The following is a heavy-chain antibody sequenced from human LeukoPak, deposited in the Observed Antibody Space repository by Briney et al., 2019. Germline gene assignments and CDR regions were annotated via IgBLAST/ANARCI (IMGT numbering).Heavy chain of an antibody. Sequence: PLETLSLTCAVYGGSFSGYYWSWIRQPPGKGLEWIGEINHSGSTNYNPSLKSRVTISVDTSKNQFSLKLSSVTAADTAVYYCARTTVTINWFDPWGQGTLVTVSS. D-gene: IGHD4-17*01. CDR1: GGSFSGYY. V-gene: IGHV4-34*01. J-gene: IGHJ5*02. CDR3: ARTTVTINWFDP. CDR2: INHSGST.